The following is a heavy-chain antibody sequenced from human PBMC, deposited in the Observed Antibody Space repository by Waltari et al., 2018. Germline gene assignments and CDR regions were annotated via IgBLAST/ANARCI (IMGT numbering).Heavy chain of an antibody. CDR2: IANRANSYIT. D-gene: IGHD3-22*01. Sequence: VQLVESGGGLVHPGGSLRVSCVVSGFIFSEHYMVWVRQAPGKAPEWVGRIANRANSYITEYPASMKGRFTISREDSKNLLFLQMTDLKSEDTAIYYCVRGGYYYNSNGGYFQFWGRGTLVTVSS. J-gene: IGHJ1*01. CDR1: GFIFSEHY. CDR3: VRGGYYYNSNGGYFQF. V-gene: IGHV3-72*01.